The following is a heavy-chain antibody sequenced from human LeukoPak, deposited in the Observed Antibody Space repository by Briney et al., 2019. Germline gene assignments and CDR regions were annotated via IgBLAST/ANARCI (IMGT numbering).Heavy chain of an antibody. CDR2: MSAYNGNT. Sequence: ASVKVSCKASGYTFISYGISWVRQAPGQGLEWMGWMSAYNGNTNYAQKVQGRVTMTTDPSTSTAYMEMRSLRSDDTAVYYCARDRTGYCSRSSCSAFDYWGQGTLVTVPS. J-gene: IGHJ4*02. D-gene: IGHD2-2*01. CDR3: ARDRTGYCSRSSCSAFDY. CDR1: GYTFISYG. V-gene: IGHV1-18*01.